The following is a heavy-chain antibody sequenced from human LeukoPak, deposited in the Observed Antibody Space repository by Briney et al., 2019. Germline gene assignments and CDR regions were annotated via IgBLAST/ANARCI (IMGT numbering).Heavy chain of an antibody. J-gene: IGHJ3*02. CDR3: ARDNGGIAVAGTPSDAFDI. Sequence: QPGGSLRLSCAASGFTFSSYWMHWVRQAPGKGLVCVSRINSDGSSTSYADSVKGRFTISRDNAKNTLYLQMNSLRAEDTAVYYCARDNGGIAVAGTPSDAFDIWGQGTMVTVSS. CDR2: INSDGSST. V-gene: IGHV3-74*01. D-gene: IGHD6-19*01. CDR1: GFTFSSYW.